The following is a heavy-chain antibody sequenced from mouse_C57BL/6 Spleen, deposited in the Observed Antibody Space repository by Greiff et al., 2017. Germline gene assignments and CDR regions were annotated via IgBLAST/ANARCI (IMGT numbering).Heavy chain of an antibody. CDR3: ARIYYDYDEDAMDY. Sequence: EVKLMESGPGLVKPSQSLSLTCSVTGYSITSGYYWNWIRQFPGNKLEWMGYISYDGSNNYNPSLKNRISITRDTSKNQFFLKLNSVTTEDTATYYCARIYYDYDEDAMDYWGQGTSVTVSS. V-gene: IGHV3-6*01. D-gene: IGHD2-4*01. CDR2: ISYDGSN. J-gene: IGHJ4*01. CDR1: GYSITSGYY.